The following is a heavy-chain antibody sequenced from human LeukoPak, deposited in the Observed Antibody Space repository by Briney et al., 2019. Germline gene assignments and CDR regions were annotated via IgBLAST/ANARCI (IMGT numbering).Heavy chain of an antibody. J-gene: IGHJ5*02. V-gene: IGHV1-69*13. CDR3: ARDKYFDWSSNWFDP. D-gene: IGHD3-9*01. CDR2: IIPIFGTA. CDR1: GGTFSSYA. Sequence: SVKVFCKASGGTFSSYAISWVRQAPGQGLEWMGGIIPIFGTANYAQKFQGRVTITADESTSTAYMELSSLRSEDTAVYYCARDKYFDWSSNWFDPWGQGTLVTVSS.